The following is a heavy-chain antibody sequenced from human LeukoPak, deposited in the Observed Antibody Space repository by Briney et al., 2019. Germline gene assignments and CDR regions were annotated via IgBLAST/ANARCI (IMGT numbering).Heavy chain of an antibody. V-gene: IGHV3-53*01. CDR1: GFTVSSNY. CDR3: AREEGEWFGELPSADNWFDP. D-gene: IGHD3-10*01. CDR2: IYSGGST. J-gene: IGHJ5*02. Sequence: GGSLRLSCAASGFTVSSNYMSWVRQAPGKGLEWVSVIYSGGSTYYADSVKGRFTISRGNSKNTLYLQMNSLRAEDTAVYYCAREEGEWFGELPSADNWFDPWGQGTLVTVSS.